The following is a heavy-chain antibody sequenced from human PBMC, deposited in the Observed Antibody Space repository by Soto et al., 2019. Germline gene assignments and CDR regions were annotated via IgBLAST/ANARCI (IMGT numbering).Heavy chain of an antibody. CDR2: INHSGST. CDR3: ARGYSSSWYFWFDP. J-gene: IGHJ5*02. D-gene: IGHD6-13*01. CDR1: GGSFSGYY. Sequence: QVQLQQWGAGLLKPSETLSLTCAVYGGSFSGYYWSWIRQTPGKGLEWIGEINHSGSTNYNPSLKSRVTISVDTSKNQFSLKLSSVTAADTAVYYCARGYSSSWYFWFDPWGQGTLVTVSS. V-gene: IGHV4-34*01.